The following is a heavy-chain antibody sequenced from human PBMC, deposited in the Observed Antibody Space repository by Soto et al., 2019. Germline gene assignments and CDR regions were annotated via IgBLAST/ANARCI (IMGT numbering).Heavy chain of an antibody. V-gene: IGHV4-39*01. CDR1: GGSISSSSYY. J-gene: IGHJ4*02. D-gene: IGHD3-16*02. CDR3: PSRVPGSNPDS. Sequence: SETLSLTCTVSGGSISSSSYYWGWIRQPPGKGLEWIGSIYYSGSTYYNPSLKSRVTISVDTSKNQFSLKLSSVTAADPAVYYGPSRVPGSNPDSWGQGTRATV. CDR2: IYYSGST.